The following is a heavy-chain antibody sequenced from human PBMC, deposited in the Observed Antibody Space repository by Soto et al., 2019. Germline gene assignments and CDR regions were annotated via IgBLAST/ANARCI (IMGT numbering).Heavy chain of an antibody. CDR3: ARGRCGPAAMDGDLYCYYYYMDV. CDR1: GYTFTSYG. V-gene: IGHV1-18*01. CDR2: ISAYNGNT. J-gene: IGHJ6*03. Sequence: GASVKVSCKASGYTFTSYGISWVRQAPGQGLEWMGWISAYNGNTNYAQKLQGRVTMTTDTSTSTAYMELGSLRSDDTAVYYCARGRCGPAAMDGDLYCYYYYMDVWGKGTTVTVSS. D-gene: IGHD2-2*01.